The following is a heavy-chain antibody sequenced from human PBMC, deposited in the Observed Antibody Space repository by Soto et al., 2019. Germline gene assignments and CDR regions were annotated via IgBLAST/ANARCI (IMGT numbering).Heavy chain of an antibody. Sequence: GGSLRLSCAASGFTFSHYAMHWVRQPPGKGLEWVAVVSDGGYNKFYFDSVKGRFTVFRDDSKQTLDLQMNDLRPEDTATYYCAKDGQWLDVYLESWGQGTQVTVSS. CDR2: VSDGGYNK. CDR3: AKDGQWLDVYLES. V-gene: IGHV3-30*04. D-gene: IGHD6-19*01. CDR1: GFTFSHYA. J-gene: IGHJ4*02.